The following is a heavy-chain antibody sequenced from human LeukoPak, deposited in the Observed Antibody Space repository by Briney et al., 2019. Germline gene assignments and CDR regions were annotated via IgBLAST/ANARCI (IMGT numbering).Heavy chain of an antibody. CDR2: IYHSGST. CDR1: GGSISSSNW. Sequence: SETLSLTCAVSGGSISSSNWWSWVRQPPGKGLEWIGEIYHSGSTNYNPSLKSRVTISVDKSKNQFSLKLSSVTAADTAVYYCARESWGTAMGFSDYWGQGTLVTVSS. CDR3: ARESWGTAMGFSDY. D-gene: IGHD5-18*01. V-gene: IGHV4-4*02. J-gene: IGHJ4*02.